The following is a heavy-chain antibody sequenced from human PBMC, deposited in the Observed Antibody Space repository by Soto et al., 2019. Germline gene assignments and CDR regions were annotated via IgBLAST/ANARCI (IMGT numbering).Heavy chain of an antibody. CDR3: ARIVGATPESFDY. CDR1: GYSFTSYW. CDR2: IYPGDSDT. D-gene: IGHD1-26*01. Sequence: GESLKISCKGSGYSFTSYWTGWVRQMPGKGLEWMGIIYPGDSDTKYSPSFQGQVTISADKSISTAYLRWSSLKASDSAMYYCARIVGATPESFDYWGQGTLVTVSS. J-gene: IGHJ4*02. V-gene: IGHV5-51*01.